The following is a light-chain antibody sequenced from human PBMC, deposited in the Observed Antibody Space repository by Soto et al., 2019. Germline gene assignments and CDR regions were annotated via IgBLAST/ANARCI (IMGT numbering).Light chain of an antibody. CDR1: QSISSW. Sequence: DIQMTQSPSTLSASVGDRVTITCRASQSISSWLAWYQQKPGKAPKLLIYAACSLESGVSSRFSGSGSGTEFTLTTSSLQPDDVATYYCQQYNSYPYTFSQGTKLEIK. CDR2: AAC. J-gene: IGKJ2*01. V-gene: IGKV1-5*01. CDR3: QQYNSYPYT.